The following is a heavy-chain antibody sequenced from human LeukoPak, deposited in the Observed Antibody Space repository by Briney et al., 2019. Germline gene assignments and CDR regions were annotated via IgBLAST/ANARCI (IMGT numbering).Heavy chain of an antibody. CDR3: ARGPLWFGESY. D-gene: IGHD3-10*01. J-gene: IGHJ4*02. V-gene: IGHV3-9*01. Sequence: GGSLRLSCAASGFTFDDYAMHWVRQAPGKGLEWVSGISWNSGSIGYADSVKGRFTISRDNAKNSLYLQMNSLRAEDTAVYYCARGPLWFGESYWGQGTLVTVSS. CDR1: GFTFDDYA. CDR2: ISWNSGSI.